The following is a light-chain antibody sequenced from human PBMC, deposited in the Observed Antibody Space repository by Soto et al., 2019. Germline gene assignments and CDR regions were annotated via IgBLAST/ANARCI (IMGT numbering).Light chain of an antibody. CDR3: MQGTHWPIT. CDR1: QSLVHSDGIAY. CDR2: KVS. J-gene: IGKJ5*01. V-gene: IGKV2-30*02. Sequence: DVVKTQSSLSLPVALGQPASISCRSNQSLVHSDGIAYFSWFQQRPGRSPRRLIYKVSNRDSGVPARFSGSGSGTDFALKISRVEAEDVGVYYCMQGTHWPITLGQGTRLEIK.